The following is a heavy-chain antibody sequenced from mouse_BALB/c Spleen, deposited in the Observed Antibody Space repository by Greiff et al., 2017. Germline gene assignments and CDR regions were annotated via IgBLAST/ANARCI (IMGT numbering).Heavy chain of an antibody. V-gene: IGHV2-6-4*01. D-gene: IGHD2-14*01. J-gene: IGHJ4*01. Sequence: VKLMESGPGLVAPSQSLSITCTVSGFSLSRYSVHWVRQPPGKGLEWLGMIWGGGSTDYNSALKSRLSISKDNSKSQVFLKMNSLQTDDTAMYYCARGEVRLGNAMDYWGQGTSVTVSS. CDR3: ARGEVRLGNAMDY. CDR2: IWGGGST. CDR1: GFSLSRYS.